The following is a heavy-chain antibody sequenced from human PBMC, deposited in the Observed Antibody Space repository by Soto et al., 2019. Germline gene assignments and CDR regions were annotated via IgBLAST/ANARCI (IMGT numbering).Heavy chain of an antibody. D-gene: IGHD6-6*01. CDR3: AKAYSSSSLYYHNVMDV. CDR1: GFTFDDYA. J-gene: IGHJ6*01. Sequence: EVQLVESGGGLVQPGRSLRLYCAASGFTFDDYAMHWVRQAPGKGLEWVSGISWNSGSIGYADSVKGRFTISRDNAKNSLYLQMNSLRAEDTALYYCAKAYSSSSLYYHNVMDVW. V-gene: IGHV3-9*01. CDR2: ISWNSGSI.